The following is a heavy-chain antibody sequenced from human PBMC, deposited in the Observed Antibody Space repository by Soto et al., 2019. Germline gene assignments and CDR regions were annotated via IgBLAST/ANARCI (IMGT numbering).Heavy chain of an antibody. D-gene: IGHD6-13*01. CDR2: ISYTGANQ. J-gene: IGHJ4*02. V-gene: IGHV3-30-3*01. CDR3: AKELRWVGSSWYFDY. CDR1: GFTFSTYA. Sequence: GGSLRLSCDASGFTFSTYALHWVRQAPGKGLEWVAFISYTGANQYYADSVKGRFTISRDNSKNTLYLQMNSLRAEDTAVYYCAKELRWVGSSWYFDYWGQGTLVTVSS.